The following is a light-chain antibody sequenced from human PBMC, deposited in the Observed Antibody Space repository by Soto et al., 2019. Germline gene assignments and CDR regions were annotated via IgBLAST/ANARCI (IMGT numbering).Light chain of an antibody. CDR3: QSYDSSLSGYV. CDR1: SSNIGAGYD. Sequence: QSVLTQPPSVSGAPGQRVTISCTGSSSNIGAGYDVHWYQQYPGTAPKILIYDNNDRPSGVPDRFSGARYGTSASLALTGLQAEAEADYYCQSYDSSLSGYVFGAGTKLTVL. V-gene: IGLV1-40*01. J-gene: IGLJ1*01. CDR2: DNN.